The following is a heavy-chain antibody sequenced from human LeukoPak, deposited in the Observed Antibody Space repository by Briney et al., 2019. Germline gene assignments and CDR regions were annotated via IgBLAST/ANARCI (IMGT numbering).Heavy chain of an antibody. CDR3: VKDFVTFYSGSGSYYDHFDY. J-gene: IGHJ4*02. CDR2: IWYDGSKK. V-gene: IGHV3-30*02. Sequence: PGGSLRLSCAASGFNFRSYGMHWVRQAPGKGLEWVAFIWYDGSKKYYANSVKGRLTISRDNSKNTLYLQMDSLRGGDTAVYHCVKDFVTFYSGSGSYYDHFDYWGQGTLVTVSS. CDR1: GFNFRSYG. D-gene: IGHD3-10*01.